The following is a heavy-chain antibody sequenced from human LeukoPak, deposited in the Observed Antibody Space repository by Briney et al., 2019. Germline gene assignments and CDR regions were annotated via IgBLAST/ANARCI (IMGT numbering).Heavy chain of an antibody. CDR3: AKHNIDY. V-gene: IGHV3-30*18. CDR2: ISHDGNSK. D-gene: IGHD1-1*01. Sequence: GGSLRLSCAASGFTLSTCGMHWVRQAPGKGLEWVAMISHDGNSKQYADFAKGRFTISRDNSKNTLYLEMNSLRTEDTAVYHCAKHNIDYWGQGTLVTVSS. J-gene: IGHJ4*02. CDR1: GFTLSTCG.